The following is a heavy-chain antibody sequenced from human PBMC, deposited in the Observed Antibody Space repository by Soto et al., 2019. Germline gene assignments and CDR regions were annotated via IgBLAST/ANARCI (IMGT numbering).Heavy chain of an antibody. CDR3: AKEIRGYYYDSNNWFDP. CDR1: GFTFSSYA. Sequence: PGGSLRLSCAASGFTFSSYAMSWVRQAPGKGLEWVSAISGSGGSTYYADPVKGRFTISRDNSKNTLYLQMNSLRAEDTAVYYCAKEIRGYYYDSNNWFDPWGQGTLVTVSS. V-gene: IGHV3-23*01. J-gene: IGHJ5*02. CDR2: ISGSGGST. D-gene: IGHD3-22*01.